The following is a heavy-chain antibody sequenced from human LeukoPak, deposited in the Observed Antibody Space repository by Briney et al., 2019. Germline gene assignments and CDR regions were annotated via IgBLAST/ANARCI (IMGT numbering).Heavy chain of an antibody. Sequence: GGSLRLSCAASGFTFSNYAMSWVRQAPGKGLEWVSVIYSGGSTYYADSVKGRFTISRDNSKNTLYLQMNSLRAEDTAVYYCARGYYYDYWGQGTLVTVSS. CDR3: ARGYYYDY. D-gene: IGHD3-10*01. J-gene: IGHJ4*02. CDR2: IYSGGST. CDR1: GFTFSNYA. V-gene: IGHV3-66*01.